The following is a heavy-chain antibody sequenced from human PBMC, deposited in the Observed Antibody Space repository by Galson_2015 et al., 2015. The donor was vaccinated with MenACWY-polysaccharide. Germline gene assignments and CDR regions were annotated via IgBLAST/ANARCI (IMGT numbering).Heavy chain of an antibody. Sequence: SLRLSCAASGFTFNNHGMHWVRQAPGKGLEWVALIWYDGSKEYYAGSVKGRFTISKDNSKNTVYLQMNSLRAEDTAVYYCVRALRGITVDDWGQGTLVAVSS. J-gene: IGHJ4*02. V-gene: IGHV3-33*01. CDR2: IWYDGSKE. D-gene: IGHD3-10*01. CDR1: GFTFNNHG. CDR3: VRALRGITVDD.